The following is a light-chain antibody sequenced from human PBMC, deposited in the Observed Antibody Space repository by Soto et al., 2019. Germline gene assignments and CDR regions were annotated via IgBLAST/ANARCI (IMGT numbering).Light chain of an antibody. CDR2: GAS. Sequence: EIVMTQSPPTLSVSPGERATLSCRASQSVSSNLAWYQQKPGQAPRLLIYGASTRATGIPARFSGSGSGTEFTLIISSLQSEDFAIYYCQQYNNWPLWTFGQGTKVEIK. CDR3: QQYNNWPLWT. CDR1: QSVSSN. J-gene: IGKJ1*01. V-gene: IGKV3-15*01.